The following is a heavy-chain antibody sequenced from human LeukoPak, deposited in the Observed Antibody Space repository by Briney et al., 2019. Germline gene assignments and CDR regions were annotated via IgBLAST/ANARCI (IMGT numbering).Heavy chain of an antibody. CDR3: AKDLVGGYSYGLFDY. D-gene: IGHD5-18*01. J-gene: IGHJ4*02. CDR2: IRYDGSNK. CDR1: GFTFSSYG. Sequence: GGSLRLSCAASGFTFSSYGMHWVRQAPGKGLEWVAFIRYDGSNKYYADSVKGRFTISRDNSKNTLYLQMNSLRAEDTAVYYCAKDLVGGYSYGLFDYWGQGTLVTVSS. V-gene: IGHV3-30*02.